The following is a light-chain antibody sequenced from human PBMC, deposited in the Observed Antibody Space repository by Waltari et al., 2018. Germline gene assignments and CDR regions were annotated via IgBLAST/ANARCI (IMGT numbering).Light chain of an antibody. Sequence: EIVMTQSPATLSVSPGERATLSYRASQSVSSNLAWYQQKPGQAPRLLIDGASTRATGIPARFSGSGSGTEFTLTISSLQSEDFAVYYCQQYNNWPPGETFGQGTKVEIK. CDR2: GAS. CDR1: QSVSSN. V-gene: IGKV3-15*01. CDR3: QQYNNWPPGET. J-gene: IGKJ1*01.